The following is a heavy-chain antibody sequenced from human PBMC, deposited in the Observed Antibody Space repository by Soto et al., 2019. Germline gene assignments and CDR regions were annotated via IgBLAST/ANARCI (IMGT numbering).Heavy chain of an antibody. CDR3: TTYGNSSKGFDY. CDR2: IRSRDSDYAT. CDR1: GFTFSGSV. D-gene: IGHD6-6*01. V-gene: IGHV3-73*01. J-gene: IGHJ4*02. Sequence: EVQLVESGGGWVHPGGSLKLSCAVSGFTFSGSVMHWVRQAPGKGLEWLGRIRSRDSDYATSYAESVKGRVTISRDDSKNTAYLQVTSLKLEDTALYYCTTYGNSSKGFDYWGQGTLVTVSS.